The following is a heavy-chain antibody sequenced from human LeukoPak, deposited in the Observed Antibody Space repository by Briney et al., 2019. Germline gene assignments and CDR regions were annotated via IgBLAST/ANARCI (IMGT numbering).Heavy chain of an antibody. CDR3: ARGALKWELPPIRARKSYYFDY. CDR2: IYYSGST. D-gene: IGHD1-26*01. CDR1: GGSISSSNYY. V-gene: IGHV4-39*01. Sequence: SETLSLTCIVSGGSISSSNYYWGWIRQPPGKGLEWIGSIYYSGSTYYNPSLKSRVTISIDTSKNQFSLKLSSVTAADTAVYYCARGALKWELPPIRARKSYYFDYWGQGTLVTVSS. J-gene: IGHJ4*02.